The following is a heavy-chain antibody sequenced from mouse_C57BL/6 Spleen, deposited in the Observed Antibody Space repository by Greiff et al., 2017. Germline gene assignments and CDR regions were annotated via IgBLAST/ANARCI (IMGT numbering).Heavy chain of an antibody. CDR3: ARYEGTTGYFDV. D-gene: IGHD1-1*01. V-gene: IGHV1-81*01. CDR1: GYTFTSYG. J-gene: IGHJ1*03. Sequence: VQLQQSGAELARPGASVQLSCKASGYTFTSYGISWVKQRTGQGLEWIGEIYPRSGNTYYNEKFKGKATLTADKSSSTAYMELRSLTSEDSAVYFCARYEGTTGYFDVWGTGTTVTVSS. CDR2: IYPRSGNT.